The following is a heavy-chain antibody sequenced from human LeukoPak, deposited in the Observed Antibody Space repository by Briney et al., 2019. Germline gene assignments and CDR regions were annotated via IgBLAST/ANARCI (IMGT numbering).Heavy chain of an antibody. CDR1: GGSISSHY. D-gene: IGHD3-10*01. J-gene: IGHJ3*02. CDR3: ASQDYYGSGRAGGDAFDI. CDR2: IYYSGST. Sequence: SETLSLTCTVSGGSISSHYWSWIRQPPGKGLEWIGYIYYSGSTNYNPSLKSRVTISVDTSKNQFSLKLSSVTAADTAVYYCASQDYYGSGRAGGDAFDIWGQGTMVTVSS. V-gene: IGHV4-59*11.